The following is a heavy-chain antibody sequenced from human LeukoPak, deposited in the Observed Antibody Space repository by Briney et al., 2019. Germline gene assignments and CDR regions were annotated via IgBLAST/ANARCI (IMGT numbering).Heavy chain of an antibody. CDR1: GGSITSYH. CDR2: MQTSGRI. CDR3: ARGHGDSWSVFDY. Sequence: PSETLSLTCTVSGGSITSYHWSWVRQPAGKGLEWIGRMQTSGRIDYNPSLKSRLTMSVDRSKNHLSLRLSSVVAADTAVYYCARGHGDSWSVFDYWGQGILVTISS. D-gene: IGHD6-13*01. V-gene: IGHV4-4*07. J-gene: IGHJ4*02.